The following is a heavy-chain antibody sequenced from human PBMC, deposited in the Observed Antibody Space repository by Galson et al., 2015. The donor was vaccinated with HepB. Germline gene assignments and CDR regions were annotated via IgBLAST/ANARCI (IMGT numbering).Heavy chain of an antibody. CDR2: ISGSGGST. CDR3: AKFNVRVGATGWFDP. V-gene: IGHV3-23*01. CDR1: GFTFSSYA. J-gene: IGHJ5*02. D-gene: IGHD1-26*01. Sequence: SLRLSCAASGFTFSSYAMSWVRQAPGKGLEWVSAISGSGGSTYYADSVKGRFTISRDNSKNTLYLQMNSLRAEDTAVYYCAKFNVRVGATGWFDPWGQGTLVTVSS.